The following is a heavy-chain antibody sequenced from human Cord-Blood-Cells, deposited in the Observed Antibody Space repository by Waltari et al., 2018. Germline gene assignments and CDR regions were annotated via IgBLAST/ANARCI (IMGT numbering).Heavy chain of an antibody. J-gene: IGHJ6*03. CDR3: ARGVITIFGVVFYYYYMDV. D-gene: IGHD3-3*01. Sequence: QVQLQQWGAGLLKPSETLSLTCAVYGGSFSGYYWSWIRQPPGKGLEWIGEINHRGSTNYNPSLKSRVTISVDTAKNQFSLKLSSVTAADTAVYYCARGVITIFGVVFYYYYMDVWGKGTTVTVSS. CDR1: GGSFSGYY. V-gene: IGHV4-34*01. CDR2: INHRGST.